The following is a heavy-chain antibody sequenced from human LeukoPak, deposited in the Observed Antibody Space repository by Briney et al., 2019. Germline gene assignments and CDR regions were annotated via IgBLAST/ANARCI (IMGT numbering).Heavy chain of an antibody. CDR1: GFTFSSYT. D-gene: IGHD7-27*01. Sequence: RGSLRLSCAASGFTFSSYTMSWVRQAPGKGLEWVSTITTSDGNTYYADSVKGRFTVSRDNSKNTLFLQMNSLRAEDTAVYYCAKDGGLWVSAHWGDSWGRGTLVTVSS. V-gene: IGHV3-23*01. CDR2: ITTSDGNT. J-gene: IGHJ4*02. CDR3: AKDGGLWVSAHWGDS.